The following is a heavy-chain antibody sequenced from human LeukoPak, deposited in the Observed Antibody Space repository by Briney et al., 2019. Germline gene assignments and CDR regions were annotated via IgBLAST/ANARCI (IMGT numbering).Heavy chain of an antibody. D-gene: IGHD5-12*01. CDR2: INSDGSSI. Sequence: GGSLTLSCAASGFTFSSYWMHWVRQVPGKGLVWVSRINSDGSSITYADSVKGRFTISRDNARNTLYLQMNSLRVEDTAVYYCVREGRVSGYDFDCWGQGTLVTVSS. V-gene: IGHV3-74*03. CDR3: VREGRVSGYDFDC. J-gene: IGHJ4*02. CDR1: GFTFSSYW.